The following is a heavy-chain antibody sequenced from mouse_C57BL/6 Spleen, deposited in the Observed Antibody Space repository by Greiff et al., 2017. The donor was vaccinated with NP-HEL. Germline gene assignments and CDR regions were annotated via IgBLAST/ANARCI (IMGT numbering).Heavy chain of an antibody. CDR3: AREDYYYGSDYYAMDY. J-gene: IGHJ4*01. Sequence: EVKLVESGGGLVKPGGSLKLSCAASGFTFSSYTMSWVRQTPEKRLEWVATISGGGGNTYYPDSVKGRFTISRDNAKNTLYLQMSSLRSEDTALYYCAREDYYYGSDYYAMDYWGQGTSVTVSS. CDR2: ISGGGGNT. D-gene: IGHD1-1*01. CDR1: GFTFSSYT. V-gene: IGHV5-9*01.